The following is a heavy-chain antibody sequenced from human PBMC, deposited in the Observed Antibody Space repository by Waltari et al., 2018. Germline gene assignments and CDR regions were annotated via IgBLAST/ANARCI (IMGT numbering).Heavy chain of an antibody. Sequence: QVQLQQWGAGLLKPSETLSLTCAVYGGSFSGYYWSWIRQPPGKGLEWIGEINHSGSTNCNPSLRSRVTVAVDTSKNQFSRKLSSVTAADTAVYYCAGQPDNISVYLGCFDYWGQGTLVTVSS. J-gene: IGHJ4*02. CDR1: GGSFSGYY. CDR2: INHSGST. V-gene: IGHV4-34*01. D-gene: IGHD1-20*01. CDR3: AGQPDNISVYLGCFDY.